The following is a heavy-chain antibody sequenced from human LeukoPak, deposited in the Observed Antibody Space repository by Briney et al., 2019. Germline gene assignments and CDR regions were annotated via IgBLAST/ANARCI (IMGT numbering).Heavy chain of an antibody. Sequence: ASETLSLTCTVSGGSISSRSYYWGWIRQPPGKGLEWIGKISDSGNTYYSPSLRSRVTISIDMSKNQFSLKLSSVTAADTAVYYCARDHRGGWLDYWGQGTLVTVSS. CDR3: ARDHRGGWLDY. D-gene: IGHD6-19*01. CDR2: ISDSGNT. CDR1: GGSISSRSYY. V-gene: IGHV4-39*07. J-gene: IGHJ4*02.